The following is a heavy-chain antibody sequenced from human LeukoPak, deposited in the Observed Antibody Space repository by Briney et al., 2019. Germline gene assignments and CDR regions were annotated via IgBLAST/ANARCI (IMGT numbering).Heavy chain of an antibody. CDR2: INPYSGDT. CDR1: GYTFTGYY. Sequence: ASVKVSCKASGYTFTGYYMHRVRQAPGQGLEWMGWINPYSGDTNYAQNFQGRVTMTRDTSISTAYMELSRLRSDDTAVYYCARDRSPAPGRSYGRGHFDYWGQGTLVTVSS. CDR3: ARDRSPAPGRSYGRGHFDY. D-gene: IGHD5-18*01. V-gene: IGHV1-2*02. J-gene: IGHJ4*01.